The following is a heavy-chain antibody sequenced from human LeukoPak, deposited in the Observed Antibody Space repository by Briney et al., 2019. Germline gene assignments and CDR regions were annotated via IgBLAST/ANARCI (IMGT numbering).Heavy chain of an antibody. V-gene: IGHV4-30-4*08. J-gene: IGHJ3*02. Sequence: SQTLSLTCTVSGGSISSGDYYWSWIRQPPGKGLEWIGYIYYSGSTYYNPSLKSRVTISVDTSKNQFSLKLSSVTAADTAVYYCVRPGGKAVVPAADHSDAFDIWGQGTMVTVSS. CDR3: VRPGGKAVVPAADHSDAFDI. CDR2: IYYSGST. CDR1: GGSISSGDYY. D-gene: IGHD2-2*01.